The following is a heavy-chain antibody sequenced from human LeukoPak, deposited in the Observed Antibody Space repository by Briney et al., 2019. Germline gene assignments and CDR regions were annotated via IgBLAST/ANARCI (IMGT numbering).Heavy chain of an antibody. J-gene: IGHJ5*02. Sequence: SETLSLTCTVSGGSIRGYYWNWIRQPAGKGLEWIGRIYSSGSTNYNPSLKSRVTMSVDMSKNQFSLRLSSVTAADTAVYYCARESGGNYRFDPWGQGTLVTVSS. D-gene: IGHD4-23*01. V-gene: IGHV4-4*07. CDR1: GGSIRGYY. CDR3: ARESGGNYRFDP. CDR2: IYSSGST.